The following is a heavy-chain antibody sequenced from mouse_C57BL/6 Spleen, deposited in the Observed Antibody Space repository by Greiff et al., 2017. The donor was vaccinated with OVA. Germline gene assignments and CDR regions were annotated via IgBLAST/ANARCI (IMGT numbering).Heavy chain of an antibody. CDR2: IRSKSNNYAT. V-gene: IGHV10-1*01. Sequence: EVQRVESGGGLVQPKGSLKLSCAASGFSFNTYAMNWVRQAPGKGLEWVARIRSKSNNYATYYADSVKDRFTISRDDSESMLYLQMNNLKTEDTAMYYGGRQPDGYYEDAMDYWGQGTSVTVSS. CDR3: GRQPDGYYEDAMDY. CDR1: GFSFNTYA. J-gene: IGHJ4*01. D-gene: IGHD2-3*01.